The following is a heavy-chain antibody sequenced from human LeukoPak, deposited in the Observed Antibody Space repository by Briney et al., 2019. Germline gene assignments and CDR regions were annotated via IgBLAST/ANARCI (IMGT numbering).Heavy chain of an antibody. Sequence: GASVKVSCKASGYTFTSYDINWVRQATGQGLEWMGWMNPNSGNTGYAQKFQGRVTMTRNTSISTAYMELRSLRSEDTAVYYCARFEVVPAALARWGQGTLVTVSS. J-gene: IGHJ4*02. CDR3: ARFEVVPAALAR. CDR1: GYTFTSYD. CDR2: MNPNSGNT. D-gene: IGHD2-2*01. V-gene: IGHV1-8*01.